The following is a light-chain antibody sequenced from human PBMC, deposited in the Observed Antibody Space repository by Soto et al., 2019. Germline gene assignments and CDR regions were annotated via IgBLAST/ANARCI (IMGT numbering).Light chain of an antibody. V-gene: IGKV3-11*01. CDR2: DAS. Sequence: EIVLTQSPATLSLSPGERATLSCRASQNVANYLDWYQQKPGQAPRLFIYDASNRATGIPARFSGSGSGTDCTLTISSLEKEDVAVYDCQQRSNWPITFGQGTRLEIK. CDR3: QQRSNWPIT. J-gene: IGKJ5*01. CDR1: QNVANY.